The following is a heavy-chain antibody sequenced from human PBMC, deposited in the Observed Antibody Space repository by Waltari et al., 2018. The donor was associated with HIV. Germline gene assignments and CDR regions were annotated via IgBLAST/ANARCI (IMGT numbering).Heavy chain of an antibody. V-gene: IGHV1-2*02. CDR2: INPNSGGT. Sequence: QVQLVQSGAEVKKPGASVKVSCKASGYTFTGYYMHWVRQAPGQGLEWRGWINPNSGGTNYAQKFQGRVNMTRDTSISTAYMELSRLRSDDTAVYYCARQYCSSTSCYTGFDYWGQGTLVTVSS. D-gene: IGHD2-2*02. J-gene: IGHJ4*02. CDR1: GYTFTGYY. CDR3: ARQYCSSTSCYTGFDY.